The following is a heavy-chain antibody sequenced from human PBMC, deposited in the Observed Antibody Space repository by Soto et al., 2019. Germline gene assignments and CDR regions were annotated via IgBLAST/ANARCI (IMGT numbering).Heavy chain of an antibody. CDR3: ARGLHTTPYYYSYYGMDV. V-gene: IGHV4-34*01. J-gene: IGHJ6*02. Sequence: SETLSLTCAVYGGSFSGYYWSWIRQPPGKGLEWIGEINHSGSTNYNPSLKSRVTISVDTSKNQFSLKLSSVTAADTAVYYCARGLHTTPYYYSYYGMDVRGQGTKVTVAS. CDR1: GGSFSGYY. D-gene: IGHD1-1*01. CDR2: INHSGST.